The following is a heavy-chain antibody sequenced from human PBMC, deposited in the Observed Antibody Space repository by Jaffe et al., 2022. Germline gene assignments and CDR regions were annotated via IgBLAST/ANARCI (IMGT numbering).Heavy chain of an antibody. V-gene: IGHV3-30*02. CDR3: PGRYDILTGPGDDAFDI. J-gene: IGHJ3*02. D-gene: IGHD3-9*01. Sequence: QVQLVESGGGVVQPGGSLRLSCAASGFTFSSYGMHWVRQAPGKGLEWVAFIRYDGSNKYYADSVKGRFTISRDNSKNTLYLQMNSLRAEDMTVYYCPGRYDILTGPGDDAFDIWGQGTMVTVSS. CDR2: IRYDGSNK. CDR1: GFTFSSYG.